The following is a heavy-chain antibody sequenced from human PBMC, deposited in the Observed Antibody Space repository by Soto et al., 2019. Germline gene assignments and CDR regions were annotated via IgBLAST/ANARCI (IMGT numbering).Heavy chain of an antibody. V-gene: IGHV3-23*01. CDR3: ATDRRAGGNYGFYYDF. Sequence: EVQLLESGGGLVQPGGSLRLSCSASGLTFSSYGMTWVRQAPGKGLEWVSFSSATGAGTYYADSLKGRFTISTDNTKNTLYLQMTRLRADDTAVYYCATDRRAGGNYGFYYDFWGQGALVILSS. CDR1: GLTFSSYG. J-gene: IGHJ4*02. D-gene: IGHD1-7*01. CDR2: SSATGAGT.